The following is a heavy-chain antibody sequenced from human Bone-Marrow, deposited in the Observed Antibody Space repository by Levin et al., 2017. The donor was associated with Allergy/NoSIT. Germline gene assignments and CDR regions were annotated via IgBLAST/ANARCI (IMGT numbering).Heavy chain of an antibody. CDR2: IRNKANSYTT. CDR3: VRVSGARVYPYYFYVVV. D-gene: IGHD1-1*01. V-gene: IGHV3-72*01. Sequence: GGSLRLSCAASGFTFSDHYMDWVRQAPGKGLEWVGRIRNKANSYTTEYAASVKGRFTISRDESKNSLYLQMNSLKTEDTAVYYCVRVSGARVYPYYFYVVVWGEGTKVNV. J-gene: IGHJ6*03. CDR1: GFTFSDHY.